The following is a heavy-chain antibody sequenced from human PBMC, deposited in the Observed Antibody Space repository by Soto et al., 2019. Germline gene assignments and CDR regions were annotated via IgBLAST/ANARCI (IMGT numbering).Heavy chain of an antibody. J-gene: IGHJ4*02. V-gene: IGHV1-69*01. Sequence: QGQLVQSGPEVKKPGSSVKVSCKDSGGLFSSFAISWVRQAPGQGLEWLGGIIPVFGTTNYAEKFQGRVTITADESTNTAYMDLSSLTSGDTAVYYCARGGGPYVWFNEFWGQGTLVTFSS. CDR1: GGLFSSFA. CDR3: ARGGGPYVWFNEF. D-gene: IGHD3-16*01. CDR2: IIPVFGTT.